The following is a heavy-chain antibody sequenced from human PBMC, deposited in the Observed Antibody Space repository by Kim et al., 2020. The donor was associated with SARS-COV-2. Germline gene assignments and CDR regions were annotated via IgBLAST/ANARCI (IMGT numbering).Heavy chain of an antibody. CDR2: ISGSGGST. V-gene: IGHV3-23*01. J-gene: IGHJ4*02. Sequence: GGSLRLSCAASGFTFSSYAMSWVRQAPWKGLEWVSAISGSGGSTYYADSVKGRFTISRDNSKNTLYLQMNSLRAEDTAVYYCAKDENRYSGSYYYYWGQGTLVTASS. CDR1: GFTFSSYA. D-gene: IGHD1-26*01. CDR3: AKDENRYSGSYYYY.